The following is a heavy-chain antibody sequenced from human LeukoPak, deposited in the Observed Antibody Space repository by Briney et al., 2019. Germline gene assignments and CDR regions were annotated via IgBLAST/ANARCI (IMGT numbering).Heavy chain of an antibody. CDR1: GYTFTSYG. D-gene: IGHD4-11*01. Sequence: ASVKVSCKASGYTFTSYGISWVRQAPGQGLEWMGWISAYNGNTNYAQKLQGRVTMTTDTSTSTAYMELRSLRSDDTAVYYCARSTTYSNYRYCYYGMDVWGQGTTVTVSS. J-gene: IGHJ6*02. V-gene: IGHV1-18*01. CDR3: ARSTTYSNYRYCYYGMDV. CDR2: ISAYNGNT.